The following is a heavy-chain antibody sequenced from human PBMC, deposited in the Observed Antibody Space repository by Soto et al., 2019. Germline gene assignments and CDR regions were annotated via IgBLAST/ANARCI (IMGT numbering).Heavy chain of an antibody. CDR3: SSSFGVAAAGPSDS. Sequence: QVQLQESGPGLVKPSQTLSLTCTVSGGSISSGGYYWSWIRQHPGKGLEWIGYIYYSGSTYYNPSLKSRVTISVDTSKNQFSLQLSSVTAADTAMYYCSSSFGVAAAGPSDSWCQGTLVTVSS. D-gene: IGHD6-13*01. CDR1: GGSISSGGYY. J-gene: IGHJ4*02. V-gene: IGHV4-31*03. CDR2: IYYSGST.